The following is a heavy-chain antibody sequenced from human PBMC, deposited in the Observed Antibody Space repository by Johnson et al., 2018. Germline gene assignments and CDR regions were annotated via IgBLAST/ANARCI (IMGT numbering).Heavy chain of an antibody. Sequence: QVQLVESGGGVVQPGSSLRLSCAASGFTFSQYGMHWVRQAPGKGPEWLAATSKDEIYKYYADSVKGRFTISRDNSKNMLYLQMNSLRPEDTAVYYCPKRQEYSGKWYYEHWGQGTLVTVSS. J-gene: IGHJ4*02. D-gene: IGHD6-6*01. CDR1: GFTFSQYG. V-gene: IGHV3-30*18. CDR2: TSKDEIYK. CDR3: PKRQEYSGKWYYEH.